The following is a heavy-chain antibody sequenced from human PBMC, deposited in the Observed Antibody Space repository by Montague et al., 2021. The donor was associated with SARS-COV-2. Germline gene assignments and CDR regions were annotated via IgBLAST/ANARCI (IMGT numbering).Heavy chain of an antibody. Sequence: PALVKPTQTLTLTCTFSGLSLSTSGMCVSWIRQPPGKALEWLALIDWDDDKYYSTSLKTRLTISKDTSKNQVVLIMTNMDPVDTPTYYCARIWGATRGDAFDIWGQGTMVTVSS. CDR3: ARIWGATRGDAFDI. V-gene: IGHV2-70*01. CDR2: IDWDDDK. J-gene: IGHJ3*02. CDR1: GLSLSTSGMC. D-gene: IGHD1-26*01.